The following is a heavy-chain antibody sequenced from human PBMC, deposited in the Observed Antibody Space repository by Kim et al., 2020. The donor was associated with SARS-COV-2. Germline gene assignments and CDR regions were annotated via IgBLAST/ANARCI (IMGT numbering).Heavy chain of an antibody. CDR3: AKDYYDTSGYFYGFDY. Sequence: GGSLRLSCATSGFSFSTYGMTWVRQAPGKGLEWVSRISSSGGTTYYADSVKGRFTISRDNSKNTLYLQMNSLRAEDTAVYSCAKDYYDTSGYFYGFDYWGQGTLVTVSS. D-gene: IGHD3-22*01. CDR2: ISSSGGTT. J-gene: IGHJ4*02. CDR1: GFSFSTYG. V-gene: IGHV3-23*01.